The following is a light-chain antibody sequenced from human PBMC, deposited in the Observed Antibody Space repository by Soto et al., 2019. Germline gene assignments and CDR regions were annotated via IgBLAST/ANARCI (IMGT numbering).Light chain of an antibody. Sequence: DIQMTQSPSSLSASVGDRVTLTCRASQRISTFLNWYRQKPGKAPNLLIYAASSLQSGVPSRFSGSGSGTDFTLTISSLQSEDFATYYCQQSYSTPHTFGQGTKLEIK. CDR1: QRISTF. J-gene: IGKJ2*01. CDR2: AAS. CDR3: QQSYSTPHT. V-gene: IGKV1-39*01.